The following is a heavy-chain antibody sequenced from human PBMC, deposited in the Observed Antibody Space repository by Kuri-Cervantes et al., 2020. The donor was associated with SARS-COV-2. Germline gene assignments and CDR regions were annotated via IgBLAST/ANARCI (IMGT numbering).Heavy chain of an antibody. CDR1: GYTFTSYG. J-gene: IGHJ4*02. D-gene: IGHD4-23*01. Sequence: ASVKVSCKASGYTFTSYGISWVRQAPGQGLEWMGWISAYNGNTNYAQILQDRITMTTDTSTSTAYMELRSLRSHDTAVYYCARSHTLYGGNSSPWDYWGQGTLVTVSS. CDR2: ISAYNGNT. V-gene: IGHV1-18*01. CDR3: ARSHTLYGGNSSPWDY.